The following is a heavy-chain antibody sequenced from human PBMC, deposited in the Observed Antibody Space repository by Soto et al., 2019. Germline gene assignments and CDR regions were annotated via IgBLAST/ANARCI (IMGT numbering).Heavy chain of an antibody. Sequence: SDTLSLTCTVSGGSISSYYWSWIRQPPGKGLEWIGYIYYSGSTNYNPSLKSRVTISVDTSKNQFSLKLSSVTAADTAVYYCCSGYDYHFDYWGQGTLVTVSS. J-gene: IGHJ4*02. CDR3: CSGYDYHFDY. CDR1: GGSISSYY. D-gene: IGHD5-12*01. V-gene: IGHV4-59*08. CDR2: IYYSGST.